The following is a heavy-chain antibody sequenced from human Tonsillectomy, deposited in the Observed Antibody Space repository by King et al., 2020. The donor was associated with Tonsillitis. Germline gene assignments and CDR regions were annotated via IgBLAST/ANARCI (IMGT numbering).Heavy chain of an antibody. CDR3: ARIHNSVTNAFDI. J-gene: IGHJ3*02. V-gene: IGHV4-59*01. CDR1: GGSISSYY. CDR2: IYYSGST. D-gene: IGHD4-17*01. Sequence: QLQESGPGLVKPSKTLSLTCTVSGGSISSYYWSWIRQPPGKELEWIGYIYYSGSTNYNPSLKSRVTISLDTSKNQFSLKLSSLTAADTAVYYWARIHNSVTNAFDIWGQGTMVTVSS.